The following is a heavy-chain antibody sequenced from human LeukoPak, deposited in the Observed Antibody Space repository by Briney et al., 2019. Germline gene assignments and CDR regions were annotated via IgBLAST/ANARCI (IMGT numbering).Heavy chain of an antibody. CDR3: ARRYCTSTSCSNFDY. CDR1: AFTLSNYW. Sequence: GGSLRLSCAASAFTLSNYWMSWVRQAPGKGLEWVANVNQDGSDQYYVDSVKGRFTISRDSAKNSLYLQMNSLRAEDTAVYYCARRYCTSTSCSNFDYWGQGTLVTVSS. V-gene: IGHV3-7*01. J-gene: IGHJ4*02. D-gene: IGHD2-2*01. CDR2: VNQDGSDQ.